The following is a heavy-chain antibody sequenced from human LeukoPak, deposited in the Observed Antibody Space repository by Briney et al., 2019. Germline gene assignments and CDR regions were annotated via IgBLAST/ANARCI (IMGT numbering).Heavy chain of an antibody. Sequence: GGSLRLSCAASGFTFSSYAMRWVRQAPGKGLEWVAVISYDGIKKYYADSVRGGFTISRDNSNNTLYLQLNTLTAENTAVYYCASPGGYWNNWFDCWGQGTLVTVSS. CDR3: ASPGGYWNNWFDC. V-gene: IGHV3-30*04. D-gene: IGHD2-8*02. J-gene: IGHJ5*01. CDR2: ISYDGIKK. CDR1: GFTFSSYA.